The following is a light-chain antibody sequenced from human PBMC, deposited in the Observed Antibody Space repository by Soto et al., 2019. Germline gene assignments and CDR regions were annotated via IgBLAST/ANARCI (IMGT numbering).Light chain of an antibody. J-gene: IGKJ1*01. Sequence: IHMTESPSTLSASVGDRFTITFRASQSISNRLAWYHQKPGKTPNLLIYDASNLGSGVPSRFSGSGSGTEFTLTISSLQPDDFATYYCQQYDTYSTFGQGTKGDIK. CDR3: QQYDTYST. V-gene: IGKV1-5*01. CDR2: DAS. CDR1: QSISNR.